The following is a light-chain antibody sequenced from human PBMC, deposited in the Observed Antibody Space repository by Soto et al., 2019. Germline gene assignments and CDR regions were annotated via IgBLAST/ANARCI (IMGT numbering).Light chain of an antibody. CDR2: GNS. CDR1: NSNIGAGYD. J-gene: IGLJ1*01. CDR3: QSHDSSLNEYV. Sequence: QSVLTQPPSVSGAPGQRVTISCTGSNSNIGAGYDVHWYQQLPGTAPKLLIYGNSNRPSGVPDRFPGSKSGTSGSLAITGLQAEDEADYYCQSHDSSLNEYVFGTGTKVTV. V-gene: IGLV1-40*01.